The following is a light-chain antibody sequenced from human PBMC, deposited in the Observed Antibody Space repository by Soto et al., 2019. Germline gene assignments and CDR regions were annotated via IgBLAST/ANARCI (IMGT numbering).Light chain of an antibody. J-gene: IGLJ1*01. CDR1: NSDVGTHNL. V-gene: IGLV2-23*01. Sequence: QSALAQPASVSGSPGQSITISCTGTNSDVGTHNLVSWYQQHPGKAPKLIIYEGTKWPSGVSNRFSGSKSGNTASLTISGLQAEDEADYYCCSYALLFGTGTKVTV. CDR3: CSYALL. CDR2: EGT.